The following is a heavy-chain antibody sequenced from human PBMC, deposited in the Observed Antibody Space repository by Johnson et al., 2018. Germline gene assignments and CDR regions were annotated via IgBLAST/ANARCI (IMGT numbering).Heavy chain of an antibody. D-gene: IGHD2/OR15-2a*01. CDR2: ISSSGSTI. CDR1: GFTFSDYY. J-gene: IGHJ6*03. Sequence: QVQLVEAGGGLVKPGGSLRLSCVASGFTFSDYYMSWIRQAPGKGLEWVSYISSSGSTIYYADSVQGRFTISRDNAKTSLYLQMNSLRAEDTAVYYCARNLREGNLKYYYYYYDMDVWGKGTTVTVSS. V-gene: IGHV3-11*04. CDR3: ARNLREGNLKYYYYYYDMDV.